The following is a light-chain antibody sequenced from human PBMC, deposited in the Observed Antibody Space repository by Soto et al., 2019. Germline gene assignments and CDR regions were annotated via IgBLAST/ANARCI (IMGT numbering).Light chain of an antibody. CDR3: LTYNSGLWT. Sequence: DIQMTQSPSSLSASVGDRVTFTCRASRDITNHLAWYQQKPGKVPKLLIYAASTLQSGVPSRFSGSGSGTYFTLTIGSLQPEDVATYFCLTYNSGLWTFGQGTKVEIK. V-gene: IGKV1-27*01. CDR1: RDITNH. CDR2: AAS. J-gene: IGKJ1*01.